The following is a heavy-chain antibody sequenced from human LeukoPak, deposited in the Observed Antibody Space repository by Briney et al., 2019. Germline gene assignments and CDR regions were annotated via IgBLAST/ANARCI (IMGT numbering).Heavy chain of an antibody. V-gene: IGHV4-30-4*08. CDR1: GGSISSGDYY. CDR2: IYYSGST. Sequence: SETLSLTCTVSGGSISSGDYYWSWIRQPPGKGLEWIGYIYYSGSTYYNPSLKSRVTISVDTSKNQFSLKLSSVTAADTAVYYCARAGYSVYELKDWGQGTLVTVSS. J-gene: IGHJ4*02. CDR3: ARAGYSVYELKD. D-gene: IGHD5/OR15-5a*01.